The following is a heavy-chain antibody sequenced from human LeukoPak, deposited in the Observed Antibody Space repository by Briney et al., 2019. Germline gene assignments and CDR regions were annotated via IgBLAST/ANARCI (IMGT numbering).Heavy chain of an antibody. J-gene: IGHJ3*02. V-gene: IGHV3-21*01. CDR2: ISSSSTYI. Sequence: GGSLRLSCAASGFTFSSYSMNWVRQAPGKGLEWVSSISSSSTYIYYADSVKGRFTISRDNAKNSLYLQMNSLRAEDTAVYYCARGLIVAPDALDIWGQGTMVTVSS. CDR1: GFTFSSYS. CDR3: ARGLIVAPDALDI. D-gene: IGHD2-21*01.